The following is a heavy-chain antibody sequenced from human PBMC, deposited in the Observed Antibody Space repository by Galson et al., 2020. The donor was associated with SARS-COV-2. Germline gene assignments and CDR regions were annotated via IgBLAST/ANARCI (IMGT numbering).Heavy chain of an antibody. Sequence: GGSLRLSCAASGFTFSSYAMSWVRQAPGKGLEWVSAISDSGGTTYYADSVEGRFTISRDNSKNTLDLQMNSLRAGDTAIYYCAKGPRERYYFGSGSVYFDYWGQGTLVTVSS. V-gene: IGHV3-23*01. J-gene: IGHJ4*02. CDR2: ISDSGGTT. CDR1: GFTFSSYA. CDR3: AKGPRERYYFGSGSVYFDY. D-gene: IGHD3-10*01.